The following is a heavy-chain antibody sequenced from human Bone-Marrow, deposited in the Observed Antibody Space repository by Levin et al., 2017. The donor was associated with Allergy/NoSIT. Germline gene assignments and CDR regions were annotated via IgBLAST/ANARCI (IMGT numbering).Heavy chain of an antibody. Sequence: PGESLKISCKASGYTFTSYAMNWVRQAPGQGLEWMGWINTNTGNPTYAQGFTGRFVFSLDTSVSTAYLQISSLKAEDTAVYYCARDQYCSSTSCYEGNWFDPWGQGTLVTVSS. D-gene: IGHD2-2*01. CDR1: GYTFTSYA. J-gene: IGHJ5*02. CDR3: ARDQYCSSTSCYEGNWFDP. CDR2: INTNTGNP. V-gene: IGHV7-4-1*02.